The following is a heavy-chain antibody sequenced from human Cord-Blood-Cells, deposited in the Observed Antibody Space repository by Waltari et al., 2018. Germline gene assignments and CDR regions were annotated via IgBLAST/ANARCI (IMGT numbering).Heavy chain of an antibody. Sequence: EVQLVESGGGLVKPGGSLRLSCAASGFTFSNAWMSWVRQAPGKGLEWVGRIKSKTDGGTTDYAAPVKGRFTISRDDSKNTLYLQMNSLKTEDTAVYYCTTELRRLAAFDIWGQGTMVTVSS. CDR3: TTELRRLAAFDI. CDR2: IKSKTDGGTT. CDR1: GFTFSNAW. V-gene: IGHV3-15*01. J-gene: IGHJ3*02. D-gene: IGHD3-16*01.